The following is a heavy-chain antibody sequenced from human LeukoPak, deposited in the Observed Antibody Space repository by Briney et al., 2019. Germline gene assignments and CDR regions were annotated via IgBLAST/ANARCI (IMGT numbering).Heavy chain of an antibody. CDR1: GGSISSSSHY. J-gene: IGHJ6*02. CDR2: IYYSGST. CDR3: ARHPLTPYGMDV. Sequence: SETLSLTCTVSGGSISSSSHYWGWIRQPPGKGLEWIGSIYYSGSTYYNPSLKSRVTISVDTSKNQFSLKLSSVTAADTAVYYCARHPLTPYGMDVWGQGTTVTVSS. V-gene: IGHV4-39*01.